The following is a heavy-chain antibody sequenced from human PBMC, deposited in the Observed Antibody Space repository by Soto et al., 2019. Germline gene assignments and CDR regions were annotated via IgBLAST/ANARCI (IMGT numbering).Heavy chain of an antibody. CDR2: IYHDGSNK. Sequence: QVQLVESGGGGVQPGRSLRLSCATSGFTFSSFVMHWVRQAPGKGLEWVAVIYHDGSNKYYADSVKGRVTISRDNSKSTLYLQMNSLRAEDTAVYYCASRVGAVDYWGQGTLVTVSS. J-gene: IGHJ4*02. V-gene: IGHV3-33*01. D-gene: IGHD3-16*01. CDR3: ASRVGAVDY. CDR1: GFTFSSFV.